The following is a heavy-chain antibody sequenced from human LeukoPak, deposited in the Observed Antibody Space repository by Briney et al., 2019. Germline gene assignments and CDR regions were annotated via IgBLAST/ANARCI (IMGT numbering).Heavy chain of an antibody. Sequence: GGSLRLSCAASGFTFSSYGMHWVRQAPGKGLEWVSLISWDGGSTYYADSVKGRFTISRDNSKNSLYLQMNSLRAEDTALYYCAKDEGPHYYYYYMDVWGKGTTVTVSS. V-gene: IGHV3-43D*03. CDR2: ISWDGGST. J-gene: IGHJ6*03. CDR3: AKDEGPHYYYYYMDV. CDR1: GFTFSSYG.